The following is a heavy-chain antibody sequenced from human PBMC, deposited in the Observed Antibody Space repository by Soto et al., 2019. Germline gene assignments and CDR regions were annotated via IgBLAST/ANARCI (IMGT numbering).Heavy chain of an antibody. V-gene: IGHV4-34*01. CDR3: ARGGRWDPSNRNPKISYFDY. CDR2: INHSGST. D-gene: IGHD1-26*01. J-gene: IGHJ4*02. Sequence: SETLSLTCAVYGGSFSGYYWSWIRQPPGKGLEWIGEINHSGSTNYNPSLKSRVTISVDTSKNQFSLKLSSVTAADTAVYYCARGGRWDPSNRNPKISYFDYWGQGTLVTVSS. CDR1: GGSFSGYY.